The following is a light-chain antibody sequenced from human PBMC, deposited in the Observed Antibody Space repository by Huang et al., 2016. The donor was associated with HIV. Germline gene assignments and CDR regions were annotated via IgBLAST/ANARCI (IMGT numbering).Light chain of an antibody. Sequence: VMTPSPASLSASPGARVTLSCRASQGVRTNLAWYQQKPGQAPTLLMFGASTRDTGTPPRFSGSGSGTDCTLTITSLQSSDSAIYYCQQYNDWPPLTFGGGTKVEI. V-gene: IGKV3D-15*01. CDR3: QQYNDWPPLT. J-gene: IGKJ4*01. CDR2: GAS. CDR1: QGVRTN.